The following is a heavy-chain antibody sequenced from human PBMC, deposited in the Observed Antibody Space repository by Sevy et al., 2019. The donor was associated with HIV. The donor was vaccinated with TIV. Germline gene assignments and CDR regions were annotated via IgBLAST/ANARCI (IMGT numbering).Heavy chain of an antibody. CDR3: AREGSSQDIVVVVAATRAFDI. J-gene: IGHJ3*02. D-gene: IGHD2-15*01. CDR1: GFTFSSYW. V-gene: IGHV3-7*01. CDR2: IKQDGSEK. Sequence: GGSLRLSCAASGFTFSSYWMSWVRQAPGKGLEWVANIKQDGSEKYYVDSVKGRFTISGDNAKNSLYLQMNSLRAEDTVVYYCAREGSSQDIVVVVAATRAFDIWGQGTMVTVSS.